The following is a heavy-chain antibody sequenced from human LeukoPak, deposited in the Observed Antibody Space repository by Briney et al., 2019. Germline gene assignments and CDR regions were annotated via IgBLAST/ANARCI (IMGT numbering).Heavy chain of an antibody. CDR1: GGSISSSN. J-gene: IGHJ4*02. Sequence: LTCAVSGGSISSSNWWSWVRQAPGKGLEWVAVISYSGNNIYYADSVKGRFTISRDNSKNTLYLQMNSLRAEDTAVYYCAKDRDTVGASYYFDCWGQGALVTVSS. D-gene: IGHD1-26*01. V-gene: IGHV3-30*18. CDR3: AKDRDTVGASYYFDC. CDR2: ISYSGNNI.